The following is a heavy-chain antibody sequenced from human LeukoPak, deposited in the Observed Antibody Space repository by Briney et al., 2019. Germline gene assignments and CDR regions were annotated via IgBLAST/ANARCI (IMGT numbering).Heavy chain of an antibody. D-gene: IGHD6-19*01. CDR3: AKGSQGVAGSDY. Sequence: GGSLRLSCAASGFTFSSYAMHWVRQAPGKGLEWVSGISWNSGSIGYADSVKGRFTISRDNAKNSLYLQMNSLRAEDTALYYCAKGSQGVAGSDYWGQGTLVTVSS. CDR2: ISWNSGSI. CDR1: GFTFSSYA. V-gene: IGHV3-9*01. J-gene: IGHJ4*02.